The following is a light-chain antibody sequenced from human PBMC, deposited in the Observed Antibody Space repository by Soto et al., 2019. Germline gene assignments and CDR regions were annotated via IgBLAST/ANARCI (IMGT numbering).Light chain of an antibody. V-gene: IGKV1-6*01. CDR2: AAS. CDR1: QDIRDD. Sequence: AIQMTQSPSSLSASVGDRVTITCRSSQDIRDDLSWYQQRPGRAPKLLLFAASRLEGGVPSRFSGSYSGRDFTLTISGLQPDDFATYYCQQYDSYVVTFGGGTKVEI. J-gene: IGKJ4*01. CDR3: QQYDSYVVT.